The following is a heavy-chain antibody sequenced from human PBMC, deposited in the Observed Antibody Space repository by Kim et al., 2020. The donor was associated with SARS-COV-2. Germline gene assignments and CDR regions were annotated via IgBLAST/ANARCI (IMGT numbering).Heavy chain of an antibody. Sequence: SETLSLTCAVYDGSFSGYYWSWIRQPPGKGLEWIGEINHSGSTNSNPSLKSRVTISVDTSKNQFSLKLSSVTAADTAVYYCARDRRVVRFLEWLLSLDPWGQGTLVTVSS. D-gene: IGHD3-3*01. CDR3: ARDRRVVRFLEWLLSLDP. V-gene: IGHV4-34*01. J-gene: IGHJ5*02. CDR1: DGSFSGYY. CDR2: INHSGST.